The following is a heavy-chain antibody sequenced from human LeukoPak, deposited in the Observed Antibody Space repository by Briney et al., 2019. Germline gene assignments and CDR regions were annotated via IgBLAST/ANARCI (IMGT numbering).Heavy chain of an antibody. CDR3: ARVVITFGGVIVRGYFDY. V-gene: IGHV3-9*01. CDR1: GFTFDDYA. J-gene: IGHJ4*02. CDR2: ISWNSGSI. D-gene: IGHD3-16*02. Sequence: PGGSLRLSCAASGFTFDDYAMHWVRQAPGKGLEWVSGISWNSGSIGYADSVKGRFTISRDNAKNSLYLQMNSLRAEDTAVYYCARVVITFGGVIVRGYFDYWGQGTLVTVSS.